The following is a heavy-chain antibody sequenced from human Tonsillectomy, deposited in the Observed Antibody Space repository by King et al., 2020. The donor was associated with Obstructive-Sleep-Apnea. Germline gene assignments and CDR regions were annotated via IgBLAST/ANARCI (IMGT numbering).Heavy chain of an antibody. CDR2: ISSSGSTI. V-gene: IGHV3-11*01. Sequence: VQLVESGGGLVKPGGSLRLSCAASGFTFSDYYMSWIRQAPGKGLEWVSYISSSGSTIYFADSVKGRFTISRDNAKNSLYLQMNSLRAEDTAVYYCARPSMVRGVIITNNWFDPWGQGTLVTVSS. CDR1: GFTFSDYY. CDR3: ARPSMVRGVIITNNWFDP. D-gene: IGHD3-10*01. J-gene: IGHJ5*02.